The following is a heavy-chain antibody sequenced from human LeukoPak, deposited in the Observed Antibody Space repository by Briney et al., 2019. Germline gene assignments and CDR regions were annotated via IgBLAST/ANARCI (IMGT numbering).Heavy chain of an antibody. CDR1: GGSFSGYY. Sequence: SETLSLTCAVYGGSFSGYYWSWIRQPPGKGLEWIGEINHRGSTNYNPSLKSRVTISVDTSKNQFSLKLSSVTAADTAVYYCARGHELVPFDYWGQGTLVTVSS. CDR2: INHRGST. D-gene: IGHD6-6*01. V-gene: IGHV4-34*01. CDR3: ARGHELVPFDY. J-gene: IGHJ4*02.